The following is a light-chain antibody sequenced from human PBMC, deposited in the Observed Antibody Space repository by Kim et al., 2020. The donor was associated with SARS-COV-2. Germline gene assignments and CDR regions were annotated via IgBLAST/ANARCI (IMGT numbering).Light chain of an antibody. V-gene: IGLV1-44*01. Sequence: QSVLTQPPSASGTPGQRVTISCSGSSSNIGSNTVDWYKQLPGKAPKLLIYSNNQRPSGVPDRFSGSKSDTSASLAISGLHSEDEADYYCAAWDDTLDGPVFGGGTQLTVL. CDR3: AAWDDTLDGPV. CDR2: SNN. CDR1: SSNIGSNT. J-gene: IGLJ3*02.